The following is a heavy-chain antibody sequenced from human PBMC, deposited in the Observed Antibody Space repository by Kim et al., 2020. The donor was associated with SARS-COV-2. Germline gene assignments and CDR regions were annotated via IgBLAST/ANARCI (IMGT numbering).Heavy chain of an antibody. V-gene: IGHV4-31*03. J-gene: IGHJ4*02. Sequence: SETLSLTCTVSGGSISSGGYYWSWIRQHPGKGLEWIGYIYYSGSTYYNPSLKSRVTISVDTSKNQFSLKLSSVTAADTAVYYCARGDSGYSGYDWGYFDYWGQGTLVTVSS. CDR3: ARGDSGYSGYDWGYFDY. CDR1: GGSISSGGYY. CDR2: IYYSGST. D-gene: IGHD5-12*01.